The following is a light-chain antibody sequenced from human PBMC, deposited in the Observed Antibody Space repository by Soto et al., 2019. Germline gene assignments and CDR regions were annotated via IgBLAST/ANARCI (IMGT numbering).Light chain of an antibody. V-gene: IGLV3-25*02. Sequence: SYELTQPPSVSVSPGQTARITCSGDALPKQYAFWYQQKPGQAPVLVIYKDSERPSGIPERFSGSSAGTTVTLXISGVQAEDEADYYCQSADSSGTFPYVFGTGTQLTVL. CDR1: ALPKQY. CDR2: KDS. J-gene: IGLJ1*01. CDR3: QSADSSGTFPYV.